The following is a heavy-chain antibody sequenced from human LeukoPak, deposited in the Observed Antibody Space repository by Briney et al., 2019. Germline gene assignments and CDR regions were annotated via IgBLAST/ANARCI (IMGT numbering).Heavy chain of an antibody. J-gene: IGHJ4*02. CDR1: GFTFGDYW. D-gene: IGHD2-8*02. CDR3: ARGPELGYWRY. CDR2: INGDERSR. V-gene: IGHV3-74*01. Sequence: PGGSLRLSCEVSGFTFGDYWMHWVRQPPGKGLVWVSRINGDERSRAYADSVKGRFTISRDNSKNTLYLQMNSLRAEDTAVYYCARGPELGYWRYWGQGTLVTVSS.